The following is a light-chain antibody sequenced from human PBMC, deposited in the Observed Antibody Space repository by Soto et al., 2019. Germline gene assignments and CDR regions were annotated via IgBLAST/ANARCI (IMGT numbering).Light chain of an antibody. CDR3: VSYTSSTTYV. J-gene: IGLJ1*01. Sequence: QSVLTQPASVSDSPGQSITISCTGTSSDVGGSNFVSWYQQHPGKPPKLIIYDVANRPSGVSNRFSSSKSGSTASLIISRRQTEDEADYYCVSYTSSTTYVFGTGTKAPS. V-gene: IGLV2-14*03. CDR2: DVA. CDR1: SSDVGGSNF.